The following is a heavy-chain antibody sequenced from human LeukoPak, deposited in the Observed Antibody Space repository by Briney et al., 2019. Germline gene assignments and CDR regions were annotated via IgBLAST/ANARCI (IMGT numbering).Heavy chain of an antibody. CDR1: GFTFNDYT. V-gene: IGHV3-43*01. J-gene: IGHJ4*02. CDR3: AKENDYYDSSGPFDY. Sequence: PGGSLRLSCAASGFTFNDYTMHWVRHAPGKGLEWVSLISWDSGITYYAESVKGRFTISRDNTKNSLYLQMNSLRTADTALYYCAKENDYYDSSGPFDYWGQGTLVTVSS. CDR2: ISWDSGIT. D-gene: IGHD3-22*01.